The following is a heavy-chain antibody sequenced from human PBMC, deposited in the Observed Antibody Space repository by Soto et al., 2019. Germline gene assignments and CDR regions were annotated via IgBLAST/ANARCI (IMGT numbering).Heavy chain of an antibody. D-gene: IGHD4-4*01. V-gene: IGHV3-33*01. J-gene: IGHJ6*02. CDR1: GFAFSSYA. Sequence: GGSLRLCSAASGFAFSSYAMHRVRQAPGKGLEWVGVTWYDGSNKYYAESAKSRFTSSRDNSKNTLYLQMNSLRAEDTTVYYCARERRTTFYYSYYGMDVWGQGTTVTVCS. CDR3: ARERRTTFYYSYYGMDV. CDR2: TWYDGSNK.